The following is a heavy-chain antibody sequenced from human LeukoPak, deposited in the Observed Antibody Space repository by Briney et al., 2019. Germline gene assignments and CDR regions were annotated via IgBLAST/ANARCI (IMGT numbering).Heavy chain of an antibody. CDR3: ARGRYSLDYFDY. CDR2: INHSGST. CDR1: SGSFSGYY. Sequence: SETLSLTCAVYSGSFSGYYWSWIRQPPGKGLEWIGEINHSGSTNYNPSLKSRVTISVDTSKNQFSLKLSSVTAADTAVYYCARGRYSLDYFDYWGQGTLVTVSS. J-gene: IGHJ4*02. D-gene: IGHD6-13*01. V-gene: IGHV4-34*01.